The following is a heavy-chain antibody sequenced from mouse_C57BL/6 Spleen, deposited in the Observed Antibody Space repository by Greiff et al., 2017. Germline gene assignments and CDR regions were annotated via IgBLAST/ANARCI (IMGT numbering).Heavy chain of an antibody. CDR1: GFNITDYY. CDR3: AKRGYCGSSPWYFDV. J-gene: IGHJ1*03. CDR2: IDPEDGET. V-gene: IGHV14-2*01. Sequence: VQLQQSGAELVKPGASVKLSCTASGFNITDYYMHRVKQRTEQGLEWIGRIDPEDGETKYAPKFQGKATITADTSSNTAYLQLSSLTSEDTAVYYCAKRGYCGSSPWYFDVWGTGTTVTVSS. D-gene: IGHD1-1*01.